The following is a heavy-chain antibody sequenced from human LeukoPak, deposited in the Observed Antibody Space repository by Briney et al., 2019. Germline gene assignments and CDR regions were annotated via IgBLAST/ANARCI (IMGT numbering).Heavy chain of an antibody. V-gene: IGHV3-23*01. CDR2: ISGSGSDT. CDR1: GFTFARNT. D-gene: IGHD3-10*01. Sequence: GGSLRLSCAAFGFTFARNTMTWVRQAPGKGLEWVSSISGSGSDTYYADSVKGRFTISRDNSKNTLYLEVNGLRADDTAVYYCAREQNIRGVIIIVDSWGQGTLVTVSS. J-gene: IGHJ4*02. CDR3: AREQNIRGVIIIVDS.